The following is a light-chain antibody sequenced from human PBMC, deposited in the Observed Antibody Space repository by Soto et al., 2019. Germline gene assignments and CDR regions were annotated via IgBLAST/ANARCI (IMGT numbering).Light chain of an antibody. Sequence: QSALTQPASVSGSPGQSITISCTGTSSDVGGYNFVSWYQQHPGKAPKVMIYEVSNRPSGVSYRFSGSKSGNTASLTISGLQAEDDADYYCSSYTSSVTLVFGGGTKVTVL. CDR1: SSDVGGYNF. CDR3: SSYTSSVTLV. CDR2: EVS. V-gene: IGLV2-14*01. J-gene: IGLJ2*01.